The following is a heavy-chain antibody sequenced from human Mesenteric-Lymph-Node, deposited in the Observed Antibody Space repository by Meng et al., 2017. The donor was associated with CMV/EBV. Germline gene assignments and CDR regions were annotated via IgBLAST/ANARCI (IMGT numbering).Heavy chain of an antibody. CDR2: VYHSGAT. CDR3: ARESGAGSYSFDY. Sequence: SETLSLTCTVSGYSISSGYYWGWIRQAPGRGLEWIGNVYHSGATYYNPSLKSRVTMSVDTSKNQFSLKLDSVTAADTAVYFCARESGAGSYSFDYWGQGTPVTVSS. D-gene: IGHD3-10*01. CDR1: GYSISSGYY. J-gene: IGHJ4*02. V-gene: IGHV4-38-2*02.